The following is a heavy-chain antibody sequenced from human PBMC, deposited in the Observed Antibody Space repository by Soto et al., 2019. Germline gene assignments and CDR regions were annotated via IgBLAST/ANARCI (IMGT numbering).Heavy chain of an antibody. V-gene: IGHV4-59*08. J-gene: IGHJ6*03. CDR2: IYYSGST. Sequence: SEPHSLTKTVAGGTIINHYWSWIRQPPGKGLEWIGYIYYSGSTNYNPSLKSRVTISVDTSKNQFSLKLSSVTAADTAVYYCARLNYDFWSGYPALGYYYYYMDVWGKGTTVTVSS. CDR3: ARLNYDFWSGYPALGYYYYYMDV. CDR1: GGTIINHY. D-gene: IGHD3-3*01.